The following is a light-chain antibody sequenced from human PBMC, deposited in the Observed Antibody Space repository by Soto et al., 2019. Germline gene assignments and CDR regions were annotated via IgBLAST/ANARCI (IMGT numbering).Light chain of an antibody. CDR2: EGS. V-gene: IGLV2-23*01. CDR1: SSDVGSYNL. CDR3: CSYAGSLSV. Sequence: QSALTQPASVSGSPGQSITISCTGTSSDVGSYNLVSWYQQHPGKAPKLMIYEGSKRPSGVSNRFSGSKSGNTASLTISGLQAEEEADYYCCSYAGSLSVFGTGTKLTVL. J-gene: IGLJ1*01.